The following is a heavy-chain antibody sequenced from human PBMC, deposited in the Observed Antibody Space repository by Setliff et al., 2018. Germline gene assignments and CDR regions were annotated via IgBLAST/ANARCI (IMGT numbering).Heavy chain of an antibody. CDR3: AREAGYYDSSGPVGVPYYYYMDV. Sequence: PSETLSLTCTVSGGSISSGGYYWSWIRQHPGKGLEWIGYICYSGSTYYNPSLKSRVTISVDTSKNQFSLKLSSVTAADTAVYYCAREAGYYDSSGPVGVPYYYYMDVWGKGTTVTVSS. CDR2: ICYSGST. V-gene: IGHV4-31*03. CDR1: GGSISSGGYY. D-gene: IGHD3-22*01. J-gene: IGHJ6*03.